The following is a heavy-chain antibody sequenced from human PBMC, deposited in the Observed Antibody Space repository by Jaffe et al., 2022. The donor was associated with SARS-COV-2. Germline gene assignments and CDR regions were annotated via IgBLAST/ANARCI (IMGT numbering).Heavy chain of an antibody. CDR1: GLIVNNDW. D-gene: IGHD3-10*01. CDR2: INRDGSST. Sequence: DVQLVESGGGLVQPGGSLRLSCAASGLIVNNDWMYWVRQAPGKGLVWVSRINRDGSSTTYADSVKGRFTISRDCANNTLCLQMNSLRADDTAVYYCVSNLAGLPEYWGQGTLVTVSS. CDR3: VSNLAGLPEY. V-gene: IGHV3-74*03. J-gene: IGHJ4*02.